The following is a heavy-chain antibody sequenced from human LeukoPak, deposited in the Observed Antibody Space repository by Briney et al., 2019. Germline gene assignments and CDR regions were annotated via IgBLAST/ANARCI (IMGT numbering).Heavy chain of an antibody. Sequence: SETLSLTCTVSGGSISSYYWSWIRQPPGKGLEWIGYIYYSGSTNYNPSLKGRVTISVDTSKNQFSLKLSSVTAADTAVYYCARQRNYYDSSGYYYVFFDYWGQGTLVTVSS. D-gene: IGHD3-22*01. CDR3: ARQRNYYDSSGYYYVFFDY. J-gene: IGHJ4*02. CDR2: IYYSGST. V-gene: IGHV4-59*08. CDR1: GGSISSYY.